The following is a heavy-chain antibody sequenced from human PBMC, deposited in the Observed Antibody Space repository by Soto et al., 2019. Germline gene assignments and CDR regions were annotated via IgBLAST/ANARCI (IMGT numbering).Heavy chain of an antibody. D-gene: IGHD2-21*01. CDR3: ASIEVMVGSYFDI. CDR1: GGTFSSYA. V-gene: IGHV1-69*01. Sequence: QVQLVQSGAEVKKPGSSVKVSCKASGGTFSSYAISLVRQAPGQGLEWMGGIIPIFGTANYAQKFQSRVTITANDSTNMAYMKLSSVGTEDNAVSCGASIEVMVGSYFDIWGQGTLVTVSS. CDR2: IIPIFGTA. J-gene: IGHJ3*02.